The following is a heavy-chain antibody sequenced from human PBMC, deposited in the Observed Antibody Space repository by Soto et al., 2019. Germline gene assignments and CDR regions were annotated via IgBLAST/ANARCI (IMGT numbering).Heavy chain of an antibody. CDR2: IYPGDSDS. J-gene: IGHJ4*02. D-gene: IGHD2-15*01. CDR3: ASGSRDCSGGSCYSH. Sequence: GESLKISCKGSGYSFASYWIAWVRQMPGKGLEWMGIIYPGDSDSRYSPSFQGQVTISADKSISTAYLQWNSLKASDTAIYYCASGSRDCSGGSCYSHWGQGTLVTVSS. CDR1: GYSFASYW. V-gene: IGHV5-51*01.